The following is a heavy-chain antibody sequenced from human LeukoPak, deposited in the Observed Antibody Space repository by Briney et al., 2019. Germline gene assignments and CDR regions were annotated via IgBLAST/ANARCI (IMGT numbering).Heavy chain of an antibody. CDR3: AREPTIPYFDY. V-gene: IGHV3-48*03. D-gene: IGHD4/OR15-4a*01. CDR2: ISSSGTVI. Sequence: GGSLRLSCAASGFTFSTYEMNWVRQAPGKGLEWVSYISSSGTVIYYADSVKGRITISRDNAKKSLYLQMNSLRAEDTAAYYCAREPTIPYFDYWGQGTLVTVPS. CDR1: GFTFSTYE. J-gene: IGHJ4*02.